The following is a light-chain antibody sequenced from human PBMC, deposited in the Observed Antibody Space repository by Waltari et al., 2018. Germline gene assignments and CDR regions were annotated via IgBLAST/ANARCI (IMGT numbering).Light chain of an antibody. V-gene: IGKV1-12*01. Sequence: DIQMTQSPSALSASVGHRVTISCRASHNIYGNLAWYQQKPGRAPKLLIYGTSTLQSEIPSRFSGTGFGTDITLTISSLQPEDSATYYCQHYNTNPPTFGGGTKLVI. CDR1: HNIYGN. CDR3: QHYNTNPPT. J-gene: IGKJ4*01. CDR2: GTS.